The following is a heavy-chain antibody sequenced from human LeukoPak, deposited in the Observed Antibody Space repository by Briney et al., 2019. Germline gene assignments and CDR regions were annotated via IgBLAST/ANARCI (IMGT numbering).Heavy chain of an antibody. D-gene: IGHD3-3*01. CDR2: MNPNSGNT. Sequence: ASVKVSCKASGYTFTSYDINWVRQATGQGLEWMGWMNPNSGNTGYAQKFQGRVSITKNTSISTAYMELSSLRSEDTAVYYCARGPYYDFWSGYSPIPSSYYYYYMDVWGKGTTVTVSS. J-gene: IGHJ6*03. CDR1: GYTFTSYD. CDR3: ARGPYYDFWSGYSPIPSSYYYYYMDV. V-gene: IGHV1-8*03.